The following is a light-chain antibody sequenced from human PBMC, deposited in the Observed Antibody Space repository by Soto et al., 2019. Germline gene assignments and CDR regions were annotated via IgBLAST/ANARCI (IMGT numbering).Light chain of an antibody. CDR1: QSVSNNS. Sequence: EIVLTQSPGTLSLSPGERATLSCRASQSVSNNSLACYQQKPGQAPRLLIYGASNRATVIPDRFSGSGSGTDFTLTISRLEPEDFAVYYCQQYGSSGTFGQGTKVEIK. CDR3: QQYGSSGT. J-gene: IGKJ1*01. V-gene: IGKV3-20*01. CDR2: GAS.